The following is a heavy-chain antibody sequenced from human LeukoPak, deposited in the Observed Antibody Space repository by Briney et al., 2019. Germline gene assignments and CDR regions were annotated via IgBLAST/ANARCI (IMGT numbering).Heavy chain of an antibody. D-gene: IGHD5-24*01. J-gene: IGHJ4*02. CDR1: GFAFNSYG. Sequence: AGGSLRLSCAASGFAFNSYGMHWVRQAPGKGLEWVAVIWYDGSNKHYADSVKGRFTISRDNSKNTLYLQMNSLRAEDTAVYYCARDPSWLYFDYWGQGTLVTVSS. CDR3: ARDPSWLYFDY. V-gene: IGHV3-33*01. CDR2: IWYDGSNK.